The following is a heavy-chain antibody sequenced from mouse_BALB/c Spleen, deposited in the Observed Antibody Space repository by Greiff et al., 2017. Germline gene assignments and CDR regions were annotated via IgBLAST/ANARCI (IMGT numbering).Heavy chain of an antibody. CDR3: TRQGYDPWFAY. Sequence: EVKLEESGGGLVQPGGSMKLSCVASGFTFSNYWMNWVRQSPEKGLEWVAEIRLKSNNYATHYAESVKGRFTISRDDSKSSVYLQMNNLRAEDTGIYYCTRQGYDPWFAYWGQGTLVTVSA. CDR2: IRLKSNNYAT. V-gene: IGHV6-6*02. D-gene: IGHD2-2*01. CDR1: GFTFSNYW. J-gene: IGHJ3*01.